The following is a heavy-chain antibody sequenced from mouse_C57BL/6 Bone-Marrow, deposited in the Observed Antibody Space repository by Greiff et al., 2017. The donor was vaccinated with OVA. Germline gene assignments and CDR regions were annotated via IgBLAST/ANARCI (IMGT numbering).Heavy chain of an antibody. CDR3: ARKGGFITTGFDY. CDR1: GYAFSSSW. V-gene: IGHV1-82*01. CDR2: IYPGDGDT. D-gene: IGHD1-1*01. Sequence: QVQLQQSGPELVKPGASVKISCKASGYAFSSSWMNWVQQRPGKGLEWIGRIYPGDGDTNYNGKFKGKATLTADKSSSTAYMQLSSLTSEDSAVYFCARKGGFITTGFDYWGQGTTLTVSS. J-gene: IGHJ2*01.